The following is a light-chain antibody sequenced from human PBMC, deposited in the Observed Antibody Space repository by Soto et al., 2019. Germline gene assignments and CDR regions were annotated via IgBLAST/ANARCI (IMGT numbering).Light chain of an antibody. CDR1: QSISSW. CDR2: KAS. V-gene: IGKV1-5*03. CDR3: QHYDSFSAT. J-gene: IGKJ2*01. Sequence: DIQMTQSPSTLSPSVGDRVTITCRASQSISSWLAWYQQKPGKALTLVIYKASFLEGGVPSRFSGSGSGTEFTLTISSLQPDDFASYYCQHYDSFSATFGQGTKVDIK.